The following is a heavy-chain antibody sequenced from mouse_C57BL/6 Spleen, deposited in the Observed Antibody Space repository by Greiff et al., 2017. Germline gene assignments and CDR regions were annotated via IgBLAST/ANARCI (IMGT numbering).Heavy chain of an antibody. J-gene: IGHJ2*01. Sequence: EVKLMESGGDLVKPGGSLKLSCAASGFTFSSYGMSWVRQTPDKRLEWVATISSGGSYTYYPDSVKGRFTISRDNAKNTLYLQVSSLKSEDTAMYYCARHDRGSSSFDYWGQGTTLTVSS. D-gene: IGHD1-1*01. V-gene: IGHV5-6*01. CDR2: ISSGGSYT. CDR3: ARHDRGSSSFDY. CDR1: GFTFSSYG.